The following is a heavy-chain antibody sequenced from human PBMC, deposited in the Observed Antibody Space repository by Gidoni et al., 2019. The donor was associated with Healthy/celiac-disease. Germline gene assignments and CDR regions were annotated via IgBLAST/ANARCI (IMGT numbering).Heavy chain of an antibody. Sequence: QVQLVQSGAEVKKPGASVKVSCKASGYTFTSYYMHWVRQAPGQGLEWMGIINPSGGSTSYAQKFQGRVTMTRDTSTSTVYMELSSLRSEDTAVYYCARAAAGPSAPSYYYYYYMDVWGKGTTVTVSS. CDR3: ARAAAGPSAPSYYYYYYMDV. CDR1: GYTFTSYY. D-gene: IGHD6-13*01. V-gene: IGHV1-46*01. CDR2: INPSGGST. J-gene: IGHJ6*03.